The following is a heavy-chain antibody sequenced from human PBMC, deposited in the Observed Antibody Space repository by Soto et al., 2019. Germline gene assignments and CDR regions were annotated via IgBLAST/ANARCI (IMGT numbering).Heavy chain of an antibody. Sequence: SETLSLTCTVSGGSVIGGSYYLICMGQPPWKGLEWIGYIYYSGSTNYNPSLKSRVTISVDTSKNQFSLKLSSVTAADTAVYYCARVSSTGIDYGDNKPSWYFDLWGRGTLVTVSS. D-gene: IGHD4-17*01. CDR2: IYYSGST. J-gene: IGHJ2*01. V-gene: IGHV4-61*01. CDR1: GGSVIGGSYY. CDR3: ARVSSTGIDYGDNKPSWYFDL.